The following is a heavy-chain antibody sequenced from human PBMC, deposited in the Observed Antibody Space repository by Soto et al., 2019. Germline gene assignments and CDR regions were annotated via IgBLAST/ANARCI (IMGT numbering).Heavy chain of an antibody. CDR1: GFTFKKYA. CDR2: INESGKKT. CDR3: AKDRATIFGVVWKYGLDV. D-gene: IGHD3-3*01. Sequence: VQLLESGGGLVKPGGSLRLSCEASGFTFKKYAMTWVRQAPGRGLEWVADINESGKKTNYAESVKGRFSISRDNSRNTLSLLMNSLRADDTAIYYCAKDRATIFGVVWKYGLDVWGQGTTVSVSS. J-gene: IGHJ6*02. V-gene: IGHV3-23*01.